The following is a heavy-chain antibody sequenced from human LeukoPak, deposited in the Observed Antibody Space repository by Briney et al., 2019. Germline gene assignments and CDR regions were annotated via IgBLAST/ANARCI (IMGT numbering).Heavy chain of an antibody. CDR1: GFTFSSYA. CDR2: ISYDGSNK. J-gene: IGHJ3*02. CDR3: ARWSSDYVWGSYRRTSFDAFDI. Sequence: PGGSLRLSCAASGFTFSSYAMHWVRQAPGKGLEWVAVISYDGSNKYYADSVKGRFTISRDNSKNTLYLQMNNLRAEDTAVYYCARWSSDYVWGSYRRTSFDAFDIWGQGTMVTVSS. V-gene: IGHV3-30*04. D-gene: IGHD3-16*02.